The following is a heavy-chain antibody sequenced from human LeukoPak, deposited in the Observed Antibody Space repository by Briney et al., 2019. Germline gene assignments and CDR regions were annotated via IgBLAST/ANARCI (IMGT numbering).Heavy chain of an antibody. V-gene: IGHV1-69*04. J-gene: IGHJ5*02. Sequence: GSSVKVSCKASGGTFSSYTISWVRQAPGQGLEWMGRIIPILSIANYAQKFQGRVTITADKSTSTAYMELSSLRSEDTAVYYCARDDRGIAAAGSFHRFDPWGQGTLVTVSS. CDR3: ARDDRGIAAAGSFHRFDP. CDR1: GGTFSSYT. CDR2: IIPILSIA. D-gene: IGHD6-13*01.